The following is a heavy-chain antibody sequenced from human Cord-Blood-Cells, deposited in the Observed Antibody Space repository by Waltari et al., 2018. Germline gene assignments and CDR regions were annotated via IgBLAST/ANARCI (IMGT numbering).Heavy chain of an antibody. V-gene: IGHV3-30-3*01. CDR3: ARDPRAGIAGSGY. Sequence: QVQLVESGGGVVQPGRSLRLSCAASGFTFSSYAMHWVRQAPGKGLEWVAVISYDGSNKYYADSVKVRFTISRDNSKNTLYLQMNSLRAEDTAVYYCARDPRAGIAGSGYWGQGTLVTVSS. CDR2: ISYDGSNK. J-gene: IGHJ4*02. D-gene: IGHD6-13*01. CDR1: GFTFSSYA.